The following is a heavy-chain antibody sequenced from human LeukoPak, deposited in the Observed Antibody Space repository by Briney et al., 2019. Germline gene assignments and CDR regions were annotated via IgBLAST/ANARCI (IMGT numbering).Heavy chain of an antibody. J-gene: IGHJ3*02. CDR3: ARRDLSSGFNSGAFDI. CDR1: GGSISSSSYY. Sequence: SETLSLTCTVSGGSISSSSYYWGWIRQPPGKGLEWIGSIYYSGSTYYNPSLKSRVTISVDTSKNQFSLKLSSVTAADTAVYYCARRDLSSGFNSGAFDIWGQGTMVTVSS. D-gene: IGHD6-19*01. V-gene: IGHV4-39*01. CDR2: IYYSGST.